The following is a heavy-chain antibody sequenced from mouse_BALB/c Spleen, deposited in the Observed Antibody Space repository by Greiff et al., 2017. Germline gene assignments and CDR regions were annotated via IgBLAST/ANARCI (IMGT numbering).Heavy chain of an antibody. CDR1: GYTFTSYW. Sequence: QVQLQQSGAELARPGASVKLSCKASGYTFTSYWMQWVKQRPGQGLEWIGAIYPGDGDTRYTQKFKGKATLTADKSSSTAYMQLSSLASEDSAVYYCAALVATSYYWGQGTTLTVSS. V-gene: IGHV1-87*01. J-gene: IGHJ2*01. CDR2: IYPGDGDT. CDR3: AALVATSYY. D-gene: IGHD1-1*01.